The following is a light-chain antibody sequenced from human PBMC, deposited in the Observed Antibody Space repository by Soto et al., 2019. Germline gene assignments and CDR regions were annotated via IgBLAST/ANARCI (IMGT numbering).Light chain of an antibody. J-gene: IGLJ2*01. V-gene: IGLV2-8*01. Sequence: QSVLTQPPSASGSPGQSVTISCTGTSSDVGGYNYVSWYQQHPGKAPKLMIYEVTERPSGVPDRFSDSKSGNTASLTVSGLQAEDEADYYCTSYAGTNKVLFGGGTKLTVL. CDR2: EVT. CDR1: SSDVGGYNY. CDR3: TSYAGTNKVL.